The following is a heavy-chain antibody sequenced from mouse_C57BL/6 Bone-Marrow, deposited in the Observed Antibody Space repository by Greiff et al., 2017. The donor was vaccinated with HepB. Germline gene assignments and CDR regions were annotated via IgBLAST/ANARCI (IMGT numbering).Heavy chain of an antibody. D-gene: IGHD1-1*01. CDR2: IDPSDSYT. CDR3: ARGGYYYGSSHYWYFDV. V-gene: IGHV1-69*01. J-gene: IGHJ1*03. Sequence: VQLQQSGAELVMPGASVKLSCKASGYTFTSYWMHWVKQRPGQGLEWIGEIDPSDSYTNYNQKFKGKSTLTVDKSSSTAYMQLRSLTSEDSAVYYCARGGYYYGSSHYWYFDVWGTGTTVTVSS. CDR1: GYTFTSYW.